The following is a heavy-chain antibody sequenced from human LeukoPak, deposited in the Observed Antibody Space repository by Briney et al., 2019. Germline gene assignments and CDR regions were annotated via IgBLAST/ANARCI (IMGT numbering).Heavy chain of an antibody. CDR2: MNPNSGNT. CDR1: GYTFSSSD. D-gene: IGHD6-19*01. J-gene: IGHJ4*02. V-gene: IGHV1-8*01. Sequence: GASVKVSCKVSGYTFSSSDINWVRQATGQGLEWMGWMNPNSGNTYYAQRFQGRVTMTRDTSISTAYMEVSSLRSEDTAVYYCARGNIAVPGTPYYFEYWGQGTLVTVSS. CDR3: ARGNIAVPGTPYYFEY.